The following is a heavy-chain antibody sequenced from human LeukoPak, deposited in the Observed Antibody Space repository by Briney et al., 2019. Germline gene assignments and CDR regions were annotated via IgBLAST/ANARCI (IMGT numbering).Heavy chain of an antibody. Sequence: SQTLSLPCSVSGGSLSTYYWTWTRQPPGKGLEWIGFIHQSGSTEYNPSLKSRVTMSLDTSRNQFSLKMSTVTAADTAVYYCSREQYTSGGSGWFGMDVWGQGTTVTVSS. V-gene: IGHV4-59*12. CDR1: GGSLSTYY. CDR3: SREQYTSGGSGWFGMDV. J-gene: IGHJ6*02. CDR2: IHQSGST. D-gene: IGHD6-19*01.